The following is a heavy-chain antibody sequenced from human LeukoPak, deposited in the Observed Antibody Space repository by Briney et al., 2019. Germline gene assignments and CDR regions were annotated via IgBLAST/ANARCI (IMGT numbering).Heavy chain of an antibody. CDR1: GYTFTSYD. Sequence: ASVKVSCKASGYTFTSYDINWVRQATGQGLEWMGWMNPNSGNTGYAQRFQGRVTMTRNTSISTAYMELSSLRSEDTAVYYCARGVGGNDHFDYWGQGTLVTVSS. V-gene: IGHV1-8*01. D-gene: IGHD4-23*01. J-gene: IGHJ4*02. CDR2: MNPNSGNT. CDR3: ARGVGGNDHFDY.